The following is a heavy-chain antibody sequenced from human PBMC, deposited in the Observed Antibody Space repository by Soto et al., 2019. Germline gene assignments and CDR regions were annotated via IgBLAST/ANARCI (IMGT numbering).Heavy chain of an antibody. CDR1: GGPISSYY. J-gene: IGHJ5*01. V-gene: IGHV4-59*01. Sequence: QVQLQESGPGLVKPSETLSLTCTVSGGPISSYYWTWIRQPPGKGLEWIGYVYYSGGTNYNPSLQSRVTISVDTSKSQFSLNLSSVTAADTPVYYCARNHRYNSGWYESWGQGIRVTVSS. D-gene: IGHD6-19*01. CDR2: VYYSGGT. CDR3: ARNHRYNSGWYES.